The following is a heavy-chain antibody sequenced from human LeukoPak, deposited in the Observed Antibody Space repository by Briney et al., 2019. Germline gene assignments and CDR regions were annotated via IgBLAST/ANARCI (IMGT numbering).Heavy chain of an antibody. CDR3: ARELQWALDY. CDR1: GFTVSSNY. V-gene: IGHV3-53*01. D-gene: IGHD2-15*01. CDR2: IYSGGST. Sequence: GGSLRLSCAASGFTVSSNYMSWVRQAPGKGLEWVSVIYSGGSTFYADSVKGRFTISRDNSKNTLYLQMNSLRAEDTAVYYCARELQWALDYWGQGTLVTVSS. J-gene: IGHJ4*02.